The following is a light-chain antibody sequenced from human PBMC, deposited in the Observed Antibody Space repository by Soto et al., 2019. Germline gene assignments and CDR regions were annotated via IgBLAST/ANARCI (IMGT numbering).Light chain of an antibody. CDR1: SSDVGGHNS. CDR2: DVS. J-gene: IGLJ1*01. V-gene: IGLV2-14*01. Sequence: QAVLPQPASVSGSPGQSITISCTGTSSDVGGHNSVSWYRQDPGKAPKLMIYDVSNRPSGVSDRFSGSKSGNTASLTISGLQIDDEADYCCSPYTRSVTYGFGIWPKVTVL. CDR3: SPYTRSVTYG.